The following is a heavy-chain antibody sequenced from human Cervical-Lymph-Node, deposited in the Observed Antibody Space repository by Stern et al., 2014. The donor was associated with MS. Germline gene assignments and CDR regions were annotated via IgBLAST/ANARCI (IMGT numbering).Heavy chain of an antibody. CDR1: GDSISSYTHY. CDR2: VYYSGAT. Sequence: QVQLQESGPGLVKPSETLSLTCAVSGDSISSYTHYWAWIRQPPGKGLEWIGSVYYSGATYYNPSLQSPVTLSVDTSKNPFSLGPNSVTAADTAVYYCAKHACTGAACPFDLWGQGTLVTVSS. CDR3: AKHACTGAACPFDL. J-gene: IGHJ4*02. V-gene: IGHV4-39*01. D-gene: IGHD2-8*02.